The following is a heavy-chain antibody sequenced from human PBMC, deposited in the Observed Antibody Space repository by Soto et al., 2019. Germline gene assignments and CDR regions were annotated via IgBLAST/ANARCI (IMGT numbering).Heavy chain of an antibody. J-gene: IGHJ6*03. CDR1: GYTFTSYG. CDR2: ISAYNGNT. Sequence: VASVKVSCKASGYTFTSYGISWVRQAPGQGLEWMGWISAYNGNTNYAQKLQGRVTMTTDTSTSTAYTELRSLRSDDTAVYYCARDRGIAARKYYYYMDVWGKGTTVTVSS. CDR3: ARDRGIAARKYYYYMDV. D-gene: IGHD6-6*01. V-gene: IGHV1-18*04.